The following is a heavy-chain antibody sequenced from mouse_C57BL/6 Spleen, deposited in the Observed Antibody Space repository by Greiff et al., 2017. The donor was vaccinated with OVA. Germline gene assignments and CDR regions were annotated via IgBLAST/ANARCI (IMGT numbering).Heavy chain of an antibody. CDR2: INYDGSST. Sequence: EVHLVESEGGLVQPGSSMKLSCTASGFTFSDYYMAWVRQVPEKGLEWVANINYDGSSTYYLDSLKSRFIISRDNAKNILYLQMSSLKSEDTATYYCAIYGNYPYYAMDYWGQGTSVTVSS. V-gene: IGHV5-16*01. J-gene: IGHJ4*01. D-gene: IGHD2-1*01. CDR1: GFTFSDYY. CDR3: AIYGNYPYYAMDY.